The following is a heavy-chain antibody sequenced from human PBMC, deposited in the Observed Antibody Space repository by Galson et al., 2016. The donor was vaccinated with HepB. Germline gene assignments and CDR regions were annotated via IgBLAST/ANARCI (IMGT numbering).Heavy chain of an antibody. V-gene: IGHV1-18*01. D-gene: IGHD2-2*01. CDR2: IRAYNGNT. Sequence: SVKVSCKASGYTFTTYGISWVRQAPGQGLEWMGWIRAYNGNTNYAQKLQGRVTMTTDTSTSTAYMELRSLRSDDTAVDYCARNPRKIRYQLLELYYYYYAMDVWGQGTTVTFSS. J-gene: IGHJ6*02. CDR1: GYTFTTYG. CDR3: ARNPRKIRYQLLELYYYYYAMDV.